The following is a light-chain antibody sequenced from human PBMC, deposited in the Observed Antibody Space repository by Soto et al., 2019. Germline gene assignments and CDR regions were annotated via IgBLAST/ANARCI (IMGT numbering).Light chain of an antibody. Sequence: QAVVTQPPSASGTPGQRVTISCSGTSSSIESNYVYWYQQLPGTAPRLLIYRNNQRPSGVPDRFSGSKSGTSASLAISALRSEGEADYYFTGWDDSLRGRLFGGGTKVTVL. CDR2: RNN. V-gene: IGLV1-47*01. J-gene: IGLJ2*01. CDR1: SSSIESNY. CDR3: TGWDDSLRGRL.